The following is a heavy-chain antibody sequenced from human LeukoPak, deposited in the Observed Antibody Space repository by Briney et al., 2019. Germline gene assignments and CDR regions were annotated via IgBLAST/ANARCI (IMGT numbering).Heavy chain of an antibody. Sequence: ASVKVSCKASGHSFSNFDIIWVRQATGQGLEWMGWVNLNSGNTGYAATFQGRVTITRNTPTTTAYMGLSSLRPEDTAVYYCARGPEVWGFREGDNWGQGSLVTVSS. J-gene: IGHJ4*02. V-gene: IGHV1-8*01. CDR2: VNLNSGNT. CDR1: GHSFSNFD. CDR3: ARGPEVWGFREGDN. D-gene: IGHD3-16*01.